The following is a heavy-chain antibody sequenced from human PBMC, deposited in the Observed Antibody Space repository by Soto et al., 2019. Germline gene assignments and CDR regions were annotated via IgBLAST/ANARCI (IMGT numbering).Heavy chain of an antibody. CDR2: IRSKANSYAT. D-gene: IGHD3-3*01. Sequence: GGSLRLSCAASGFTFSGSAMHWVRQASGKGLEWVGRIRSKANSYATAYAASVKGRFTISRDDSKNTAYLQMNSLKTEDTAVYYCTRGDFWSMPQVARIGFDPWGQGTLVTVSS. J-gene: IGHJ5*02. CDR1: GFTFSGSA. V-gene: IGHV3-73*01. CDR3: TRGDFWSMPQVARIGFDP.